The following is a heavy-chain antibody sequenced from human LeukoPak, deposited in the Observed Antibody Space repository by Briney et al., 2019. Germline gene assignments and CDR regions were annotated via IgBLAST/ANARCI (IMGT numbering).Heavy chain of an antibody. CDR2: ISSSGSTI. Sequence: GSLRLSCAASGFTFSDYYMRWIRQAPGKGLEWVSYISSSGSTIYYADSVKGRFTIPRDNAKNSLYLQMNSLRAEDTAVYYCARDPRTGTTYNWFDPWGQGTLVTVSS. CDR3: ARDPRTGTTYNWFDP. D-gene: IGHD1-7*01. J-gene: IGHJ5*02. CDR1: GFTFSDYY. V-gene: IGHV3-11*01.